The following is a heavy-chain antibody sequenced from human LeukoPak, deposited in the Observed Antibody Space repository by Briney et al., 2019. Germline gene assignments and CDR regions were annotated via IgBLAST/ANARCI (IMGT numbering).Heavy chain of an antibody. J-gene: IGHJ4*02. CDR2: ISYDGSNK. D-gene: IGHD5-24*01. CDR3: ARESDGYNYQPFDY. Sequence: PGRSLRLSCAASGFTFSSYAMHWVRQAPGKGLEWVAVISYDGSNKYYADSVKGRFTISRDNSKNTLYLQTNSLRAEDTAVYYCARESDGYNYQPFDYWGQGTLVTVSS. CDR1: GFTFSSYA. V-gene: IGHV3-30-3*01.